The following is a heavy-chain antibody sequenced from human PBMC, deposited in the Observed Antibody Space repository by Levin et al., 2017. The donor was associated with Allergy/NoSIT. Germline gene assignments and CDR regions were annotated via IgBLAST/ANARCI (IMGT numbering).Heavy chain of an antibody. CDR2: ISYDGSNK. D-gene: IGHD6-13*01. CDR1: GFTFSSYA. V-gene: IGHV3-30*04. CDR3: AREYSSSRYYYYYGMDV. J-gene: IGHJ6*02. Sequence: LSLTCAASGFTFSSYAMHWVRQAPGKGLEWVAVISYDGSNKYYADSVKGRFTISRDNSKNTLYLQMNSLRAQDTAVYYCAREYSSSRYYYYYGMDVWGQGTTVTVSS.